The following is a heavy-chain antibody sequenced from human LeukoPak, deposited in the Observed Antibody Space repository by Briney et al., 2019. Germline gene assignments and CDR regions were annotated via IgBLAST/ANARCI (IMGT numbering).Heavy chain of an antibody. CDR1: GYTFTGYY. CDR3: AICSGGSCYLFDY. V-gene: IGHV1-2*02. D-gene: IGHD2-15*01. Sequence: ASVKVSCKASGYTFTGYYMHWVRQAPGQGLEWMGWINPNSGGTNYAQKFQGRVTMTRDTSIITAYMELSRLRSDDTAVYYCAICSGGSCYLFDYWGQGTLVTVSS. CDR2: INPNSGGT. J-gene: IGHJ4*02.